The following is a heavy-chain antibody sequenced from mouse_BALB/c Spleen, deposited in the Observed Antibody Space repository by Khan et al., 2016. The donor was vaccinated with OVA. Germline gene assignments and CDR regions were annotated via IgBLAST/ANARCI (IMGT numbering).Heavy chain of an antibody. CDR2: IYPGNSDT. Sequence: EVQLQQSGTVLARPGASVKMSCKASGYSFTSYWMHWVKQRPGQGLEWIGAIYPGNSDTSYNQKFKGKAKLTAVTSASTAYMELSSLTNEDSAVYYCPDGNYVGWFAYWGQGTLVTVSA. D-gene: IGHD2-1*01. CDR3: PDGNYVGWFAY. V-gene: IGHV1-5*01. CDR1: GYSFTSYW. J-gene: IGHJ3*01.